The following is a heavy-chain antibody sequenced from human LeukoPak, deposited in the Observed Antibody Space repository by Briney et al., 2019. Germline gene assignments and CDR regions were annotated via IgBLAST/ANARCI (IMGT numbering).Heavy chain of an antibody. Sequence: ASVKVSCKASGYTFTGYYIHWVRHAPGQGLELKGWINPNSGGTKYTQKFQGRVTMTRDTSISTDYMELSSLRSDDTAVYYCARDGHTTGWEDFDYWGQGTLVTVSS. CDR1: GYTFTGYY. D-gene: IGHD6-19*01. J-gene: IGHJ4*02. V-gene: IGHV1-2*02. CDR3: ARDGHTTGWEDFDY. CDR2: INPNSGGT.